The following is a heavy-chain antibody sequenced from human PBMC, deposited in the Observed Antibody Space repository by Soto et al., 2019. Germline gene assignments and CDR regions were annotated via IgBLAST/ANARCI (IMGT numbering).Heavy chain of an antibody. CDR3: ARDYYGYYGMDV. CDR1: GLAVSSNY. J-gene: IGHJ6*02. V-gene: IGHV3-53*01. D-gene: IGHD3-10*01. Sequence: GGSLRLSCPASGLAVSSNYMSWVRQAPGKGLEWVSVIYSGGSTYYADSVKGRFTISRDNSKNSLYLQMNSLRDEDTAVYYCARDYYGYYGMDVWGQGTTVTVSS. CDR2: IYSGGST.